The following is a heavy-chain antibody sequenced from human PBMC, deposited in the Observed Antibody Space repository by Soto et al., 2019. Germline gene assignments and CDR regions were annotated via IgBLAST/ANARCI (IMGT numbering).Heavy chain of an antibody. J-gene: IGHJ2*01. CDR1: GGSFSGFY. CDR3: ARMAGPWYFDL. Sequence: KASETLSLTCAVHGGSFSGFYWTWIRQPPGKGLEWIGEINHSGSSNYNPPLKSRVTMSLDTSRNQFSLSLNSVTAADAAVYYCARMAGPWYFDLWGRGTLVTVSS. V-gene: IGHV4-34*01. CDR2: INHSGSS.